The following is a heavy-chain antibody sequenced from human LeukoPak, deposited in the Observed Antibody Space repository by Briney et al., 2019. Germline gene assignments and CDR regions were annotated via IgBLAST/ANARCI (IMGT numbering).Heavy chain of an antibody. D-gene: IGHD3-10*01. J-gene: IGHJ4*02. CDR1: GFTFSSYW. Sequence: GGSLRLSCAASGFTFSSYWMSWVRQAPGKGLEWVANIKQDGSEKYYVDSVKGRFTISRDNAKNSLYLQMNSLRAEDTAVYYCARGDYYGSGRYYSGGDYWGQGTLVTVSS. V-gene: IGHV3-7*01. CDR2: IKQDGSEK. CDR3: ARGDYYGSGRYYSGGDY.